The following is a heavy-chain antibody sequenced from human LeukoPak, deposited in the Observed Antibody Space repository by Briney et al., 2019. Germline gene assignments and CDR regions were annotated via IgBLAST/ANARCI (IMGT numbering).Heavy chain of an antibody. V-gene: IGHV3-48*01. D-gene: IGHD3-10*01. CDR2: ISSSSSTI. J-gene: IGHJ4*02. Sequence: GGSLRLSCVASGFTFSSYSMNWVRQAPGKGLEWVSYISSSSSTIYYADSVKGRFTISRDNSKNTLYLQMNSLRAEDTAVYYCAKDSPPFGSGTLLDYWGQGTLVTVSS. CDR3: AKDSPPFGSGTLLDY. CDR1: GFTFSSYS.